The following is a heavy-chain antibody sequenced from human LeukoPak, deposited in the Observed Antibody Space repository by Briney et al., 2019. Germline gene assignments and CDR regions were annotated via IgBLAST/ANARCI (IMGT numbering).Heavy chain of an antibody. CDR2: IYSDNT. D-gene: IGHD3-22*01. V-gene: IGHV3-53*01. CDR3: AKDQLYWYDNSGYV. Sequence: PGGSLRLSCTVSGFTVSTNSMSWVRQAPGKGLEWVSFIYSDNTHYSDSVKGRFTISRDNSKNTLYLQMNSLRAEDTAVYFCAKDQLYWYDNSGYVWGQGTLVTVSS. CDR1: GFTVSTNS. J-gene: IGHJ4*02.